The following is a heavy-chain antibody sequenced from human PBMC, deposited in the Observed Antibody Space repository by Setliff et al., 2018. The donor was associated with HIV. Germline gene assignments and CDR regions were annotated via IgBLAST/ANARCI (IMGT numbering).Heavy chain of an antibody. CDR1: GFTFSGSA. CDR2: IKTKPNSYAT. D-gene: IGHD4-17*01. CDR3: AVSPDGDCATTKCANWFDP. J-gene: IGHJ5*02. V-gene: IGHV3-73*01. Sequence: PGGSLRLSCSASGFTFSGSALHWVRQASGKGLEWVGRIKTKPNSYATAHAESVKGRFTISRDDSQNTAYLQMNSLRTEDTAVYFCAVSPDGDCATTKCANWFDPWGQGTQVTVSS.